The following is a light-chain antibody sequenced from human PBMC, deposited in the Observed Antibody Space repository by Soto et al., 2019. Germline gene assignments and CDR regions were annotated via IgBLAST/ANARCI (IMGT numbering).Light chain of an antibody. CDR1: ESISTW. V-gene: IGKV1-5*03. Sequence: DIQMTQSPSTLSASVGDRVTITCRASESISTWLAWYQQKQGKPPNILIYKASSLESGVPSRFSGSGSGTEFTLTISSLQPDDFETYYCQQYNIYSWTFGQGTKVDIK. CDR3: QQYNIYSWT. CDR2: KAS. J-gene: IGKJ1*01.